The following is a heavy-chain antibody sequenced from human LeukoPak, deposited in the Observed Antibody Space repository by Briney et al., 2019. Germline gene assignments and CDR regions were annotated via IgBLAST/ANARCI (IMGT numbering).Heavy chain of an antibody. D-gene: IGHD6-13*01. J-gene: IGHJ6*02. Sequence: PGGSLRLSRAASGFTVSSNYMSWVRQAPGKGLEWVSVIYSGGSTYYADSVKGRFTISRDNSKNTLYLQMNSLRAEDTAVYYCARPQRGSNSRDYYYYGMDVWGQGTTVTVSS. CDR2: IYSGGST. CDR3: ARPQRGSNSRDYYYYGMDV. V-gene: IGHV3-53*01. CDR1: GFTVSSNY.